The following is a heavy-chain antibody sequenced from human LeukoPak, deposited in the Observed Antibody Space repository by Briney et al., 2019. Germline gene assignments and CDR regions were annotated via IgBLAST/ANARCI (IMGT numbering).Heavy chain of an antibody. CDR3: ARVRSSGEPHLDF. CDR1: GYTFTGYF. CDR2: VNPNSGDT. Sequence: ASVKVSCKASGYTFTGYFIHWVRQAPGQGLEWMGWVNPNSGDTEYEQKFQGRVTMTRDTSIGTAYMELSGLKSDDTAVYYCARVRSSGEPHLDFWGQETLVTVSS. J-gene: IGHJ4*02. D-gene: IGHD3-10*01. V-gene: IGHV1-2*02.